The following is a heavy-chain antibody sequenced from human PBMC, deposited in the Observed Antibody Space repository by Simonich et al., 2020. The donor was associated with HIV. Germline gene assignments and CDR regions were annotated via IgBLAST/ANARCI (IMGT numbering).Heavy chain of an antibody. V-gene: IGHV4-34*01. CDR1: GGSFSGYY. CDR2: INHSGSP. D-gene: IGHD4-17*01. CDR3: ARAPGDYGDLYYFDY. J-gene: IGHJ4*02. Sequence: QVQLQQWGAGLLKPSGTLSLTCAVYGGSFSGYYWSWVRQPPGKGLEWIGEINHSGSPNYNPSLKSRVTISVDTSKNQFSLKLSSVTAADTAVYYCARAPGDYGDLYYFDYWGQGTQVTVSS.